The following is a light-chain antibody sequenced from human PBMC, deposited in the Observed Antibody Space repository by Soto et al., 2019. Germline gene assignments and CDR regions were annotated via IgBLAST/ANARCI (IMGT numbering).Light chain of an antibody. V-gene: IGKV3-20*01. CDR3: QQYGSPGT. Sequence: EIVLTQSPGTLSLSPGERATLSCRASQSVSNNYLAWYQQQPGQAPRLIIYGASNRTAGIPDRFSGSGSGTDFTLTISRQEPEDFAVYYCQQYGSPGTFGQGTKVEIK. J-gene: IGKJ1*01. CDR2: GAS. CDR1: QSVSNNY.